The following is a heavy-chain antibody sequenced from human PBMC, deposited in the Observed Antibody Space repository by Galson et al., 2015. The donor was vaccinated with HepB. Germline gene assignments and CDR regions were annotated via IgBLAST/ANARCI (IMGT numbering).Heavy chain of an antibody. CDR3: ARVLWYCSSTSCSYNWFDP. V-gene: IGHV4-61*01. Sequence: ETLSLTCTVSGGSVSSGSYYWSWIRQPPGKGLEWIGYIYYSGSTNYNPSLKSRVTISVDTSKNQFSLKLSSVTAADTAVYYCARVLWYCSSTSCSYNWFDPWGQGTLVTVSS. J-gene: IGHJ5*02. CDR2: IYYSGST. D-gene: IGHD2-2*01. CDR1: GGSVSSGSYY.